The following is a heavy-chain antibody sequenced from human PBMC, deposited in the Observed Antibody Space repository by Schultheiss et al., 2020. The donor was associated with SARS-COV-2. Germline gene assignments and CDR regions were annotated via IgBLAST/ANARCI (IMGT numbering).Heavy chain of an antibody. CDR3: ALSWNFDSSGYWAFDI. D-gene: IGHD3-22*01. J-gene: IGHJ3*02. V-gene: IGHV4-59*12. CDR1: RGSISGYY. CDR2: IYYSGST. Sequence: SETLSLTCTVSRGSISGYYWSWIRQTPGKGLEWIGYIYYSGSTNYNPSLKSRVTMSVDRSKNQFSLKMRSVTAADTAVYYCALSWNFDSSGYWAFDIWGQGTMVTVSS.